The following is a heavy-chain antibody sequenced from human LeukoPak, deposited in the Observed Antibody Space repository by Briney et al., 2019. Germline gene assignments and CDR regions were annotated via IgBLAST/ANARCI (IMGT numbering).Heavy chain of an antibody. D-gene: IGHD3-22*01. J-gene: IGHJ4*02. CDR2: INHSGST. CDR3: ARERVYYYDSSGYFDY. V-gene: IGHV4-34*01. Sequence: SETLSLTCAVYGGSFSGYYWSWIRQPPGKGLEWIGEINHSGSTNYNPSLKSRVTISVDTSKNQFSLKLSSVTAADTAVYYCARERVYYYDSSGYFDYWGQGTLVTVSS. CDR1: GGSFSGYY.